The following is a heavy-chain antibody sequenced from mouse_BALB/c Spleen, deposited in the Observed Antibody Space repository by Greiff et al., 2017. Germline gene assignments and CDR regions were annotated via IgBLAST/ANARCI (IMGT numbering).Heavy chain of an antibody. CDR1: GFSLTSYD. CDR3: VTGLGDY. V-gene: IGHV2-9-2*01. J-gene: IGHJ2*01. Sequence: VKVVESGPGLVAPSQSLSITCTVSGFSLTSYDISWIRQPPGKGLEWLGVIWTGGGTNYNSAFMSRLSISKDNSKSQVFLKMNSLQTDDTAIYYCVTGLGDYWGQGTTLTVSS. CDR2: IWTGGGT.